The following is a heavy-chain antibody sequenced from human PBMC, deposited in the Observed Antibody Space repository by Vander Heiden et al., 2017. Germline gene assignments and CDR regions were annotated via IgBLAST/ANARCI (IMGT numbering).Heavy chain of an antibody. D-gene: IGHD6-19*01. CDR1: GFTFHTSA. V-gene: IGHV3-23*01. J-gene: IGHJ4*02. CDR2: IRGSGGNT. Sequence: EVQLLESGGGLVQPGGSLRLSCAASGFTFHTSAMRWVRQAPGKGLGWGAAIRGSGGNTDNADSGKGRFTITRDKAKNTLYLQMNTLRAEDTAVYYCAKDPSIAVAGLFDYWGQGTLATVSS. CDR3: AKDPSIAVAGLFDY.